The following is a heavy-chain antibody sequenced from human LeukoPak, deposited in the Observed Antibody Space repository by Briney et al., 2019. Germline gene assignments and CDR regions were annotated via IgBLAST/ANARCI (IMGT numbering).Heavy chain of an antibody. CDR2: IQYDGSNK. Sequence: PGGSLRLSCAASGFTFSSYGMHWVRQAPGKGLEWVAFIQYDGSNKYYADSVKGRFTISRDNSKNTLYLQMNSLRAEDTAVYYCAKDQKYYGSGSYSFDYWGQGTLVTVSS. J-gene: IGHJ4*02. D-gene: IGHD3-10*01. V-gene: IGHV3-30*02. CDR3: AKDQKYYGSGSYSFDY. CDR1: GFTFSSYG.